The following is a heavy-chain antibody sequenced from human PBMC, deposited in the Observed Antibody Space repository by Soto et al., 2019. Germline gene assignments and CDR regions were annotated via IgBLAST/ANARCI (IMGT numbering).Heavy chain of an antibody. J-gene: IGHJ3*02. CDR2: ISSSSSYI. CDR3: ARVGGGYQLLHAFDI. CDR1: GFTFSSYS. V-gene: IGHV3-21*01. Sequence: GSLRLSCAASGFTFSSYSMNWVRQAPGKGLEWVSSISSSSSYIYYADSVKGRFTISRDNAKNSLYLQMNSLRAEDTAVYHCARVGGGYQLLHAFDIWGQGTMVTVSS. D-gene: IGHD2-2*01.